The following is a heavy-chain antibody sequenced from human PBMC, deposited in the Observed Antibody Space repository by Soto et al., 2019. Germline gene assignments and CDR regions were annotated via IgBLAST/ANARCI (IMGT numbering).Heavy chain of an antibody. CDR2: ISSSSSTI. J-gene: IGHJ4*02. Sequence: PGGSLRLSCAASGFTCSSYSMNWVRQAPGKGLEWVSYISSSSSTIYYADSVKGRFTISRDNAKNSLYLQMNSLRAEDTAVYYCARDARGLYYDFWSGHVDYWGQGTLVTVSS. D-gene: IGHD3-3*01. CDR3: ARDARGLYYDFWSGHVDY. V-gene: IGHV3-48*01. CDR1: GFTCSSYS.